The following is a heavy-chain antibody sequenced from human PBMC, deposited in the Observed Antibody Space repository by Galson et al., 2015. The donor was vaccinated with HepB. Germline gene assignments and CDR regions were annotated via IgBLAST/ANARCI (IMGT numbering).Heavy chain of an antibody. V-gene: IGHV3-33*01. CDR1: GFTFSSYG. CDR2: IWYDGSNK. Sequence: SLRLSCAASGFTFSSYGMHWVRQAPGKGLEWVAVIWYDGSNKYYADSVKGRFTISRDNSKNTLYLQMNSLRAEDTAVYYCARGESYSSDSSAPDYWGQGSLVTVSS. D-gene: IGHD3-22*01. CDR3: ARGESYSSDSSAPDY. J-gene: IGHJ4*02.